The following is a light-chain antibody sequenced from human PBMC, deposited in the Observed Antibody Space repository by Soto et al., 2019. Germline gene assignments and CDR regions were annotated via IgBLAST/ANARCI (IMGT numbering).Light chain of an antibody. CDR3: VSFAGGTYV. J-gene: IGLJ1*01. CDR1: SSDVVAYIF. V-gene: IGLV2-8*01. CDR2: DVN. Sequence: QSALAQPPSASGSPGQSVTISCTGTSSDVVAYIFVSWYQQHPGKAPKLMVYDVNRRPPGVPDRFFGSKSGNTASLTVSGLQAEYEADHYCVSFAGGTYVFGTGTKVTVL.